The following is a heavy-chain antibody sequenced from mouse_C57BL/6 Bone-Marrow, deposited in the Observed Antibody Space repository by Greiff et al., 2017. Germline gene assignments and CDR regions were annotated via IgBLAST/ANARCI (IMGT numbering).Heavy chain of an antibody. CDR3: ARCYDGYYIVDY. CDR1: GYTFTSYW. CDR2: IYPGSGST. Sequence: VQLQQSGAELVKPGASVKMSCKASGYTFTSYWITWVKQRPGQGLEWIGDIYPGSGSTNYNEKFKSKATLTVDTSSSTAYMKLSSLTSEDSAVYYCARCYDGYYIVDYWGQGTTLTVSS. J-gene: IGHJ2*01. D-gene: IGHD2-3*01. V-gene: IGHV1-55*01.